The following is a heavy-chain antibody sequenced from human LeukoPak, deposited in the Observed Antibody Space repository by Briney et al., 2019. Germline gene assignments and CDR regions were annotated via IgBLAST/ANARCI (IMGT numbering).Heavy chain of an antibody. D-gene: IGHD2-15*01. Sequence: GASVKVSCKASGGTLSSDAISWVRQAPGQGLEWMGWISAYNGNTNYAQKLQGRVTMTTDTSTSTAYMELRSLRSDDTAVYYCARWLGYCSGGSCFQQPYYFDYWGQGTLVTVSS. CDR2: ISAYNGNT. V-gene: IGHV1-18*04. J-gene: IGHJ4*02. CDR3: ARWLGYCSGGSCFQQPYYFDY. CDR1: GGTLSSDA.